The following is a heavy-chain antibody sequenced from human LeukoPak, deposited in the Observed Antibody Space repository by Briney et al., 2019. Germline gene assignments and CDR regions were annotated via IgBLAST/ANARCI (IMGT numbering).Heavy chain of an antibody. J-gene: IGHJ3*02. CDR3: ARDLYGDYAFDI. Sequence: SETLSLTCSVSGYSISSGYYWTWIRQPPGKGLEWIGYIYDSGRTNYNPSLKSRVTISVDTSRKQFSLKLSSVTAADTAVYYCARDLYGDYAFDIWGQGTLVTVSS. V-gene: IGHV4-61*01. CDR1: GYSISSGYY. D-gene: IGHD4-17*01. CDR2: IYDSGRT.